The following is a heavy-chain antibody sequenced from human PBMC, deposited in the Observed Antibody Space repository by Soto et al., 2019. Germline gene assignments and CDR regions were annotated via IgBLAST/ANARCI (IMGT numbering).Heavy chain of an antibody. CDR3: ARGIISNGSGSPDY. CDR1: GGTFSSYA. Sequence: ASVKVSCKASGGTFSSYAISWVRQAPGQGLEWMGGIIPIFGTANYAQKFQGRVTITADESTSTAYMELSSLRSEDTAVYYCARGIISNGSGSPDYWGQGTLVTVSS. CDR2: IIPIFGTA. D-gene: IGHD3-10*01. V-gene: IGHV1-69*13. J-gene: IGHJ4*02.